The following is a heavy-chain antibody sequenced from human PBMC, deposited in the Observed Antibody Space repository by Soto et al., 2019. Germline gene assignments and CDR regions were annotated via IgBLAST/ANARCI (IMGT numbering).Heavy chain of an antibody. V-gene: IGHV4-4*07. D-gene: IGHD2-8*02. Sequence: PSETLSLTCTVSGGSISGYYWSWIRQPAGKGLEYIGRVHSSGSVNYSPSLNTRVSMSVDTSQNQFSLELISVTAADTAVYFCARLQNTGLSYRWFDPWGQGTLVTVYS. CDR3: ARLQNTGLSYRWFDP. CDR2: VHSSGSV. J-gene: IGHJ5*02. CDR1: GGSISGYY.